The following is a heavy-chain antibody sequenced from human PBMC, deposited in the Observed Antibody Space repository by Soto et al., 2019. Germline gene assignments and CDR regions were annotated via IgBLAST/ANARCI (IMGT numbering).Heavy chain of an antibody. J-gene: IGHJ6*02. CDR2: ISGSGGST. V-gene: IGHV3-23*01. Sequence: GGSLRLSCAASGFTFSSYTMSWVRQAPGKGLEWVSAISGSGGSTYYADSVKGRFTISRDNSKNTLYLQMNSLRAEDTAVYYCASYDYGDYYYHGMDVWGQGTTVTVSS. CDR1: GFTFSSYT. CDR3: ASYDYGDYYYHGMDV. D-gene: IGHD4-17*01.